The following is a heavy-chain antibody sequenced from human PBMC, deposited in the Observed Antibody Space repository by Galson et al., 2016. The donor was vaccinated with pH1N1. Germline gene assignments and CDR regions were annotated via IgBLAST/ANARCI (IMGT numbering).Heavy chain of an antibody. CDR2: INTNTGNP. Sequence: SVKVSCKASGYTFTSNAMNWVRQAPGQGLEWMGWINTNTGNPTYAQGFTGRFVFSLDTSVSMAYLQISSLKAEDTAVYYCASPRPLLRYFDWLLPGGLDYWGQGTLVTVSS. V-gene: IGHV7-4-1*04. CDR1: GYTFTSNA. CDR3: ASPRPLLRYFDWLLPGGLDY. J-gene: IGHJ4*02. D-gene: IGHD3-9*01.